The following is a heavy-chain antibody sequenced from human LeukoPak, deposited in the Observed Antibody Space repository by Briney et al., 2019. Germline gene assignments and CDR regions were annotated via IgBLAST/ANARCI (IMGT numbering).Heavy chain of an antibody. J-gene: IGHJ4*02. CDR3: AKDIVATTYYFDY. CDR2: ISGSGGST. V-gene: IGHV3-23*01. CDR1: GFTFSSYA. Sequence: GGSLRLSCAASGFTFSSYAMSWVRQAPGKGLEWVSAISGSGGSTYYADSVKGRFTISRDNSKNTLCLQMNSLRAEDTAVYYCAKDIVATTYYFDYWGQGTLVTVSS. D-gene: IGHD5-12*01.